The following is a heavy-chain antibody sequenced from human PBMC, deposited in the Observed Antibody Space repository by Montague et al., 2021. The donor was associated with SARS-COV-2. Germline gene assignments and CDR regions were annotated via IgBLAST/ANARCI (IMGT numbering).Heavy chain of an antibody. V-gene: IGHV4-31*03. CDR3: ARLTAGFCSGGSCYWGTGFDF. CDR2: IYYSGST. J-gene: IGHJ4*01. D-gene: IGHD2-15*01. CDR1: GGSISSGSYY. Sequence: TLSLTCTVSGGSISSGSYYWSWIRQPPGKGLEWIGYIYYSGSTYYNPSLKSRVTISVDMSKNQFSLKLSSVTAADTAVYYCARLTAGFCSGGSCYWGTGFDFWGQGTLVTVSS.